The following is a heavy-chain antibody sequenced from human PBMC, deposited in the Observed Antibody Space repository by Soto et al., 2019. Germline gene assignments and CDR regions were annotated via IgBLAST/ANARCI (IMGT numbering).Heavy chain of an antibody. J-gene: IGHJ5*02. CDR2: ISYDGSNK. V-gene: IGHV3-30*18. CDR3: AKGDWFDP. CDR1: GFTFSNYG. Sequence: QVQLVESGGGVVQPGRSLRLSCAASGFTFSNYGMHWVRQAPGKGLEWVAVISYDGSNKYYADSVKGRFSISRDNSKNTLYLQMNSLRAEDTVVYYCAKGDWFDPWGQGTLVTVSS.